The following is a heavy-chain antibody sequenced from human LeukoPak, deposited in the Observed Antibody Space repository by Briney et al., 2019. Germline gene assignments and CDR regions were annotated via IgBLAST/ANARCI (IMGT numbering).Heavy chain of an antibody. V-gene: IGHV4-34*01. J-gene: IGHJ4*02. CDR3: ARSGFEGSGWSFDY. Sequence: SETLSLTCAVYVGFFSGYYWSWIRQPPGKGLEWIGEINHSGSTNYNPSLKSRVTISVDTSKNQFSLKLSSVTAADTAVYYCARSGFEGSGWSFDYWGQGTLVTVSS. CDR2: INHSGST. CDR1: VGFFSGYY. D-gene: IGHD6-19*01.